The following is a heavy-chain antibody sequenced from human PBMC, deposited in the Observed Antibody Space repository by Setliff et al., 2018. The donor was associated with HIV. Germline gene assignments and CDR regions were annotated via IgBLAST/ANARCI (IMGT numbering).Heavy chain of an antibody. V-gene: IGHV1-8*01. CDR2: LNPTSGNT. CDR1: GYTFTSLD. Sequence: ASVKVSCKASGYTFTSLDINWVRQATGQGPEWMGWLNPTSGNTGSAQRFQGRVTMTRNTSISIAYMELSNLRSEDTAVYYCARGAPGRSCSGGSCSYFDYWGQGTLVTV. CDR3: ARGAPGRSCSGGSCSYFDY. D-gene: IGHD2-15*01. J-gene: IGHJ4*02.